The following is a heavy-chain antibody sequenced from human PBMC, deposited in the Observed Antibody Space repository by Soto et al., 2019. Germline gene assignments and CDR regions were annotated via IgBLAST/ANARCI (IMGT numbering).Heavy chain of an antibody. CDR2: ISAHNGDT. V-gene: IGHV1-18*01. CDR3: ARDWSRYYDSSGLMWFY. CDR1: GYTFTSYG. Sequence: SVKVSCKASGYTFTSYGISWVRQAPGQGLEWVGWISAHNGDTRYAQNLQGRTTMTTDTFTNTAYMELTSLTSDDTAVYYCARDWSRYYDSSGLMWFYWGQGTLVTVSS. D-gene: IGHD3-22*01. J-gene: IGHJ4*02.